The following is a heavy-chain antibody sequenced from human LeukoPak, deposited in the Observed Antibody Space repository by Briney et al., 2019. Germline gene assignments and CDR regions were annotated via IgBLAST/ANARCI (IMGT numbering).Heavy chain of an antibody. CDR3: ASFYYYDAFDI. J-gene: IGHJ3*02. Sequence: SETLSLTCTVSGGSISSSSYYWGWIRQPPGKGLEWIGSIYYSGSTYYNPSLKSRVTISVDTSKNQFSLKLSSVTAADTAVYYCASFYYYDAFDIWGQGTMVTVSS. V-gene: IGHV4-39*07. D-gene: IGHD3-10*01. CDR1: GGSISSSSYY. CDR2: IYYSGST.